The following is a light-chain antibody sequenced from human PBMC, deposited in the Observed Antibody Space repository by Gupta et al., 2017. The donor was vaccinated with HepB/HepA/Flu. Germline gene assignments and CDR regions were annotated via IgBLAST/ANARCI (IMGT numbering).Light chain of an antibody. CDR1: ALPKQY. CDR3: QSADSRGSYYV. V-gene: IGLV3-25*03. J-gene: IGLJ1*01. Sequence: SFALTQPPPVSVSPGQTARITCPGDALPKQYASWYQQKPGQAPVMVICRDSERPSGIPERFSGSSSGTTVTLTINGVQAEDEADYYCQSADSRGSYYVFGTGTKVTVL. CDR2: RDS.